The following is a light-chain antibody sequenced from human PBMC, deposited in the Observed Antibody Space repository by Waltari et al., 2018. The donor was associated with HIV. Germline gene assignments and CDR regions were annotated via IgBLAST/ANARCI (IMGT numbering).Light chain of an antibody. Sequence: DIQMTQSPSSLSACVRDRVTITCRASQNISNSLNWYQQKPGKAPEVLIYGGTSLQSGVPSRFSGSGSGTDFTLTISSLQPGDFVTYSCQQTYATPRTFGLGTLLEI. CDR1: QNISNS. V-gene: IGKV1-39*01. CDR2: GGT. J-gene: IGKJ5*01. CDR3: QQTYATPRT.